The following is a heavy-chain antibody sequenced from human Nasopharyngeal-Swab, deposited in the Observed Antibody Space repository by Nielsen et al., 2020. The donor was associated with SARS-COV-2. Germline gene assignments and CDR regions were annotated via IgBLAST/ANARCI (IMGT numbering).Heavy chain of an antibody. D-gene: IGHD3-16*01. CDR3: ASHISLRYFDY. CDR1: GFTATSSY. CDR2: IYSGGST. Sequence: GGSLRPSCAASGFTATSSYMSWVRQAPGKGLEWVSVIYSGGSTYYGDSVKGRFTISRDNSKNTLYLQMNSLRAEDTAVFYCASHISLRYFDYWGKGTLVTVSS. V-gene: IGHV3-53*01. J-gene: IGHJ4*02.